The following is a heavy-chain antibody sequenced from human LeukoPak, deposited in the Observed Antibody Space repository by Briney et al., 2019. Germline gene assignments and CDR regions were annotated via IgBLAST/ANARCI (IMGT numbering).Heavy chain of an antibody. V-gene: IGHV1-69*05. CDR1: GGTFSSYA. CDR3: ASVATVTTGYDAFDI. Sequence: GASVKVSCKASGGTFSSYAISWVRQAPGQGLEWMGGIILIFGTANYAQKFQGRVTITTDESTSTAYMELSSLRSEDTAVYYCASVATVTTGYDAFDIWGQGTMVTVSS. J-gene: IGHJ3*02. D-gene: IGHD4-17*01. CDR2: IILIFGTA.